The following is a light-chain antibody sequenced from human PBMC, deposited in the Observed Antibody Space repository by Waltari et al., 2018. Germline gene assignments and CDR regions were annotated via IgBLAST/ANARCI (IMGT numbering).Light chain of an antibody. CDR2: DVI. V-gene: IGLV2-14*03. Sequence: QSALTQPASVSGSPGQSIPISCTGTSRDIGGYVYVSWSQQYPGKAPKLIIYDVIYLPSGVSKRFSGSKSGNTASLTISGLQAEDEANYYCCSYTSASTLGVFGGGTKLTVL. CDR3: CSYTSASTLGV. J-gene: IGLJ3*02. CDR1: SRDIGGYVY.